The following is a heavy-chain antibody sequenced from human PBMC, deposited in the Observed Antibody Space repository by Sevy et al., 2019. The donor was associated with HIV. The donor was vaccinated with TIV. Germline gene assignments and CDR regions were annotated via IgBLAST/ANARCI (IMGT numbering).Heavy chain of an antibody. J-gene: IGHJ6*02. CDR1: VFTFSSYE. CDR2: IGSLGSPI. V-gene: IGHV3-48*03. Sequence: GGSLRLSCAVSVFTFSSYEMNWVRQAPGKGLEWVSYIGSLGSPINYADSVKGRITISRDNAKNSLYLQMNSLRAEDTAVYYCVRVGIETAFYGMDVWGQGTTVTVSS. CDR3: VRVGIETAFYGMDV.